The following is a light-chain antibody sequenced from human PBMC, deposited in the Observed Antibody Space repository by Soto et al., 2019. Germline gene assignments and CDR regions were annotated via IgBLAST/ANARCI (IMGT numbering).Light chain of an antibody. CDR3: CSSAGDYTFV. V-gene: IGLV2-11*01. Sequence: QSALPQPRSVSGSPGQPVTISCTGTSSDVGGSNHVSWYQHHPGKAPKFMIYDVSKRPSGVPDRFSGSKSGNTASLTISGLQAEDEADYYCCSSAGDYTFVFGTGTKVTVL. J-gene: IGLJ1*01. CDR2: DVS. CDR1: SSDVGGSNH.